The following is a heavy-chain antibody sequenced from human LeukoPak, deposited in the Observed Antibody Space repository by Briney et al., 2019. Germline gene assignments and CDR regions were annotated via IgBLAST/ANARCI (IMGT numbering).Heavy chain of an antibody. D-gene: IGHD1-26*01. CDR2: ISGSGGST. Sequence: PGGPLRLSCAASGFTFSSYAMSWVRQNPGKGLEWVAAISGSGGSTYYADSVKGRFTISRDNFKNTLYLQMNSLRAEDTAVYYCAKEVIVGVSFDYWGQGTLVTVSS. V-gene: IGHV3-23*01. J-gene: IGHJ4*02. CDR1: GFTFSSYA. CDR3: AKEVIVGVSFDY.